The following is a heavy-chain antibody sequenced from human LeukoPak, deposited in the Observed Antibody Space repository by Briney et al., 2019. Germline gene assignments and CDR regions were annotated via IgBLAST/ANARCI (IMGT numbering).Heavy chain of an antibody. Sequence: GRSLRLSCAASGFTFITYGMHWVRQAPGKGLEWVALIWYDGSYKYYADSVKGRFTISRDNSKNTLYLQMNSLRAEDTAVYYCAREYYDSSDYPRQHYFDYWDQGTLVTVSA. J-gene: IGHJ4*02. CDR3: AREYYDSSDYPRQHYFDY. V-gene: IGHV3-33*01. D-gene: IGHD3-22*01. CDR1: GFTFITYG. CDR2: IWYDGSYK.